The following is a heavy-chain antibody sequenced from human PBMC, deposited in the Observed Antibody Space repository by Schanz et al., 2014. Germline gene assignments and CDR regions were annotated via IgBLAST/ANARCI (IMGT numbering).Heavy chain of an antibody. CDR2: ISSSSSTI. CDR1: EFSFSSFG. CDR3: AKWEDIVPEPEPMRGWFDS. V-gene: IGHV3-48*01. J-gene: IGHJ5*01. D-gene: IGHD2-8*01. Sequence: EVQLVESGGGLVQPRGSLRLSCAASEFSFSSFGMNWVRQAPGKGLEWVSYISSSSSTIYYADSVKGRFTISRDNAKNSLYLQMNSLRAEDTGVYYCAKWEDIVPEPEPMRGWFDSWGQGILVTVSS.